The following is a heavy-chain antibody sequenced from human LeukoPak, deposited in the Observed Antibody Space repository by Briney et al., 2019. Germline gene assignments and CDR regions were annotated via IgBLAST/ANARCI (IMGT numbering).Heavy chain of an antibody. CDR1: GGSISSSSYY. V-gene: IGHV4-39*01. D-gene: IGHD3-22*01. CDR2: IYYSGST. J-gene: IGHJ6*02. Sequence: PSETLSLTCSASGGSISSSSYYWGWIRQPPGKGLEWIGSIYYSGSTYYSPSLKSRATISVDTSKNQFSLRLSSVTAADTAVYYCARLYYDGWGGLDVWGQGTTVTVSS. CDR3: ARLYYDGWGGLDV.